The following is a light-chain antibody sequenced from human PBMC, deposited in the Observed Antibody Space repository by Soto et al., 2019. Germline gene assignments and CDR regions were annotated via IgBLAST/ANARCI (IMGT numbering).Light chain of an antibody. J-gene: IGKJ5*01. CDR3: QQANSFPFT. V-gene: IGKV3D-7*01. CDR2: GAS. CDR1: QSVSSSY. Sequence: DIVMTQSPDSLAVSPGERATLSCRASQSVSSSYLAWYQQKPGQTPRLLMYGASTRATGIPARFSGSGSGTDFTLTISSLQPEDFATYYCQQANSFPFTFGQGTRLEIK.